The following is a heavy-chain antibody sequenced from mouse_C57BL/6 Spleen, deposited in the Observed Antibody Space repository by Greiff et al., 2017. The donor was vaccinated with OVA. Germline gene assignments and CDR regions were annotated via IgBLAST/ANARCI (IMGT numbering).Heavy chain of an antibody. J-gene: IGHJ2*01. Sequence: QVQLQQSGPELVKPGASVKISCKASGYAFSSSWMNWVKQRPGKGLEWIGRIYPGDGDTNYNGKFKGKATLTADKSSSTAYMQLSSLTSEDSAVYFCARQPYYYGSSYEDSFGYWGQGTTLTVSS. CDR3: ARQPYYYGSSYEDSFGY. V-gene: IGHV1-82*01. CDR1: GYAFSSSW. CDR2: IYPGDGDT. D-gene: IGHD1-1*01.